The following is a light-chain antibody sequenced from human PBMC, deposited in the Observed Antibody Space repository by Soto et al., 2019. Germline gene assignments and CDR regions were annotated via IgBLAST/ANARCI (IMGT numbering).Light chain of an antibody. Sequence: QSVLTQPRSVSGSPGQSVTISCTGTSSDVGGYNYVSWYQQHPGKAPKLMIYDVSKRPSGVPDRFSGSKSGNTASLTISGLRAEDEADYYCCSYAGSYPVVFGGGTKLTV. V-gene: IGLV2-11*01. CDR3: CSYAGSYPVV. CDR2: DVS. J-gene: IGLJ2*01. CDR1: SSDVGGYNY.